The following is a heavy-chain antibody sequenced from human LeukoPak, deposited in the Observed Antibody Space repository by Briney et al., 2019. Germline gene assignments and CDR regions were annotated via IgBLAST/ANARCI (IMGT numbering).Heavy chain of an antibody. V-gene: IGHV4-34*01. CDR3: ARSGLNTVLYLD. Sequence: SGTLSLTCGVSGGSFTKYYWSWIRQPPGKRLEWIGEINRSGSTNYNPSLKSRVTISVDTSKNQFSLKLTSVTAADTAVYFCARSGLNTVLYLDWGQGTLVTVSS. CDR1: GGSFTKYY. CDR2: INRSGST. J-gene: IGHJ4*02. D-gene: IGHD2-8*01.